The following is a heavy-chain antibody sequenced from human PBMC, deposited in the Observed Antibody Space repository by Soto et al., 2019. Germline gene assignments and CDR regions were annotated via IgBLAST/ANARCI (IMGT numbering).Heavy chain of an antibody. CDR2: ISGSGVST. V-gene: IGHV3-23*01. CDR1: GFTFSSYA. J-gene: IGHJ6*03. D-gene: IGHD3-10*01. CDR3: AKGGLYGSGSYNDYYYYMDV. Sequence: EVQLSESGGGLVQPGGSLRLSCVASGFTFSSYAMSWARRLPGRGLEWVSSISGSGVSTYYTDSVKGRFTISRDNSKNTLYLQMNSLRAEDAALYYCAKGGLYGSGSYNDYYYYMDVWGKGTTVTVSS.